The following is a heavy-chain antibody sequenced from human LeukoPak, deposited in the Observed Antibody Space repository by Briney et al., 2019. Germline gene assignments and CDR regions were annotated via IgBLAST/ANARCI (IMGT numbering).Heavy chain of an antibody. CDR2: IYPGDSDT. CDR3: ARQYCSSTSCYAVRYNWFDP. Sequence: GESLKISCKGSGYSFTSYWIGWVRQMPGKGLEWMGIIYPGDSDTRYSPSFQGQVTISADKSICTAYLQWSSLKASDTAMYYCARQYCSSTSCYAVRYNWFDPWGQGTLVTVSS. J-gene: IGHJ5*02. CDR1: GYSFTSYW. V-gene: IGHV5-51*01. D-gene: IGHD2-2*01.